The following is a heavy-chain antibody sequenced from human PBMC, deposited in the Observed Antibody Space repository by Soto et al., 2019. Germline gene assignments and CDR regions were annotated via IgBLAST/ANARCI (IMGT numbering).Heavy chain of an antibody. J-gene: IGHJ5*02. V-gene: IGHV1-46*01. CDR1: GYSFTSHY. CDR3: ARARCSGGSCYSSWFDP. Sequence: ASVKVSCQAIGYSFTSHYVHWVRQAPGQGLEWMGTIYPGGVNIGYAQKFKGRVTMTKDTSTSTVYMELNSLTSEDTAVYYCARARCSGGSCYSSWFDPWGQGTLVTVSS. CDR2: IYPGGVNI. D-gene: IGHD2-15*01.